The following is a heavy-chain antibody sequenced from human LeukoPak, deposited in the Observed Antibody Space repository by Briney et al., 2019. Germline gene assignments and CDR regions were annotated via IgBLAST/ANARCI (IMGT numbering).Heavy chain of an antibody. CDR2: IYYSGST. V-gene: IGHV4-31*03. CDR3: ARARSDWRQLELFDY. Sequence: SETLSLTCTVSGGSISSGGYYWSWIRQHPGKGLEWIGYIYYSGSTYYNPSLKSRVTMSVDTSKNQFSLKLSSVTAADTAVYYCARARSDWRQLELFDYWGQGTLVTVSS. J-gene: IGHJ4*02. D-gene: IGHD6-6*01. CDR1: GGSISSGGYY.